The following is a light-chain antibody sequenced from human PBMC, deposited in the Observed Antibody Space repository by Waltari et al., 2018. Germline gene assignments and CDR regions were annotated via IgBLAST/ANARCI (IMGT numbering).Light chain of an antibody. Sequence: QTVVTQEPSLTVSPGGTVTLTCASSAGAVTSGHHATWLQHPPGQPPSLLIFSTNDKPPSTPARFSGSLLGGKAALTLSEVQSEDEADYYCLLFFDNSRVFGGGTKLTVL. CDR3: LLFFDNSRV. J-gene: IGLJ3*02. V-gene: IGLV7-43*01. CDR2: STN. CDR1: AGAVTSGHH.